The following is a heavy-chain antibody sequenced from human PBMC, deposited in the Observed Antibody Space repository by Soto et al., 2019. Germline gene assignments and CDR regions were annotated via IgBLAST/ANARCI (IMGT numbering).Heavy chain of an antibody. CDR3: VRDLLGSGGHFDY. V-gene: IGHV3-33*01. Sequence: LRLSCAASGFIFSSFGMHWVRQAPGKGLEWVAHIWYDGSNIYYADSVKGRFTISRDNSRNTLYLQMSSLRAEDTAVYHCVRDLLGSGGHFDYWGQGTLVTVSS. CDR1: GFIFSSFG. CDR2: IWYDGSNI. J-gene: IGHJ4*02. D-gene: IGHD7-27*01.